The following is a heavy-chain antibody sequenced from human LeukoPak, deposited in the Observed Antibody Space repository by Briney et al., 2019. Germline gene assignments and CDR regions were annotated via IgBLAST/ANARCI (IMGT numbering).Heavy chain of an antibody. CDR3: ARELTDVAGDGLDV. D-gene: IGHD5-12*01. J-gene: IGHJ3*01. V-gene: IGHV3-48*03. CDR1: GFTFSSYE. CDR2: IWSSGSPT. Sequence: GGSLRLSCTASGFTFSSYEMNRVRQAPGKGLEWVSYIWSSGSPTHYADSVKGRFTISRDNAKNSLYLQMSSLRADDTAVYYCARELTDVAGDGLDVWGQGTMVTVSS.